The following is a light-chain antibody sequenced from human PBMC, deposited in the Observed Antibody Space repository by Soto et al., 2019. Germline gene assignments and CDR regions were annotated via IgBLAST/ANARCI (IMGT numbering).Light chain of an antibody. Sequence: QSVLTQPPSVSGAPGQRVTISCTGSNSNIGAGFAVHWYQQLPGTAPKLLIHGNNNRPSGVPDRFSGSKSDTSASLAITGLQADDEADYYCHSYDSRLNCYVFGTGTKLTAL. V-gene: IGLV1-40*01. J-gene: IGLJ1*01. CDR2: GNN. CDR3: HSYDSRLNCYV. CDR1: NSNIGAGFA.